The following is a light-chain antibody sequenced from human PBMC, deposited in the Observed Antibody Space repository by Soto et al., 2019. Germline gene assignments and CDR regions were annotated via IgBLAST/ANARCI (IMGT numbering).Light chain of an antibody. V-gene: IGKV3-20*01. J-gene: IGKJ4*01. CDR3: HQYYSSIT. CDR2: ASS. CDR1: QDVDNNF. Sequence: EIVLTQSPGTLSLSPGEGATLSCRASQDVDNNFLAWYQQRPGQAPRLLIYASSGKATGIPDRFSGSGSGTAFTLTISRVGPEDIAVYFCHQYYSSITFGGGTKVEVK.